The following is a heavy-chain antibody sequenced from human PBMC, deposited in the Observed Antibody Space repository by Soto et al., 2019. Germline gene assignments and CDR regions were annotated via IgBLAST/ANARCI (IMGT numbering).Heavy chain of an antibody. V-gene: IGHV1-24*01. CDR2: FDPEDGET. CDR1: GYTLTELS. Sequence: ASVKVSCKVSGYTLTELSMHWVRQAPGKGLEWMGGFDPEDGETIYAQKFQGRVTMTEDTSTDTAYMELSSLRSEDTAVYYCATATGFWSGYRYREFDYWGQGTLVTVSS. J-gene: IGHJ4*02. CDR3: ATATGFWSGYRYREFDY. D-gene: IGHD3-3*01.